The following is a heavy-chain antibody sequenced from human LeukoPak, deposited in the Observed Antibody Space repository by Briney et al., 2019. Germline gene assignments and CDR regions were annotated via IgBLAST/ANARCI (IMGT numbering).Heavy chain of an antibody. CDR1: GFTFSSYS. J-gene: IGHJ4*02. V-gene: IGHV3-30*04. CDR2: ISYDAYDGSNE. D-gene: IGHD4-17*01. CDR3: AREGRYGVYPVGYFDY. Sequence: GGSLRLSCIASGFTFSSYSMHWVRQAPGKGLEWVASISYDAYDGSNEDYADSVKGRFPISRDNSKDTLYLEMNSLRVEDTAVYYCAREGRYGVYPVGYFDYWGRGTLVTVSS.